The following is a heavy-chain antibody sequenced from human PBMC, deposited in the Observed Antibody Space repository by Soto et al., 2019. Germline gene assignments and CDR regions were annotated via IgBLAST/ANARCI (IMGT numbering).Heavy chain of an antibody. Sequence: QVQLVESGGGVVQPGRSLRLSCAASGFTFSSYGMHWVRQASGKGLEWVAVISYDGSNKYYADSVKGRFTISRDNSKNTLYLQMNSLRAEDTAVYYCAKDRNWKMIGYGMDVW. V-gene: IGHV3-30*18. CDR2: ISYDGSNK. D-gene: IGHD1-1*01. CDR3: AKDRNWKMIGYGMDV. CDR1: GFTFSSYG. J-gene: IGHJ6*01.